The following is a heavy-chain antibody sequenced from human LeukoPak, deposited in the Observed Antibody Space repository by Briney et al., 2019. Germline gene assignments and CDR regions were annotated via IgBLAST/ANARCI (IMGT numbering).Heavy chain of an antibody. CDR2: IYYSGST. CDR1: GGSISSSSYY. Sequence: SETLSLTCTVSGGSISSSSYYWGWIRQPPGKGLEWIGSIYYSGSTYYNPSLKSRVTISVDTSKNQFSLKLSSVTAADTAVYYCASTRKVGYCSGGSCPADYWGQGTLVTVSS. J-gene: IGHJ4*02. D-gene: IGHD2-15*01. CDR3: ASTRKVGYCSGGSCPADY. V-gene: IGHV4-39*01.